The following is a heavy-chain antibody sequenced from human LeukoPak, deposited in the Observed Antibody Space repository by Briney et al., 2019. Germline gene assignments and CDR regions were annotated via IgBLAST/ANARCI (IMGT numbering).Heavy chain of an antibody. CDR1: GFTFSSYG. Sequence: GRSLRLSCAASGFTFSSYGMHWVRQAPGKGPEWVAVISYDGSNKYYADSVKGRFTISRDNSKNTLYLQMNSLRAEDTAVYYCASDIVVVPAKPLVDYWGQGTLVTVPS. D-gene: IGHD2-2*01. V-gene: IGHV3-30*03. CDR2: ISYDGSNK. J-gene: IGHJ4*02. CDR3: ASDIVVVPAKPLVDY.